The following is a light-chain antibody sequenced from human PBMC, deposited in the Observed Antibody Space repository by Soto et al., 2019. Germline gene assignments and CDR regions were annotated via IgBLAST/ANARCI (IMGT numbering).Light chain of an antibody. Sequence: QSALTQPPSASGSPGQSVTISCTGTTSDFGNYNFVSWYQQHPGEDPKLLIYDVTKRPSGVPDRFSGSKSGNTASLTVSGLQAEDEADYYCSSYTGSSNFVFGTGTKLTVL. CDR2: DVT. V-gene: IGLV2-8*01. CDR1: TSDFGNYNF. CDR3: SSYTGSSNFV. J-gene: IGLJ1*01.